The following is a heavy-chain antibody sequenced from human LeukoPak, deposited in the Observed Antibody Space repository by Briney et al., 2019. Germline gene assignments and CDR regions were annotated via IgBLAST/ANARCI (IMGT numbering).Heavy chain of an antibody. D-gene: IGHD4-17*01. CDR1: GGSISSYY. Sequence: SETLSLTCTVSGGSISSYYWSWIRQPPGKGLEWIGYIYYSGSTDYSPSLKSRVTISVDTSKNQFSLKLSSVTAADTAVYYCARESPETYGDYVDYWGQGTLVTVSS. CDR3: ARESPETYGDYVDY. V-gene: IGHV4-59*12. CDR2: IYYSGST. J-gene: IGHJ4*02.